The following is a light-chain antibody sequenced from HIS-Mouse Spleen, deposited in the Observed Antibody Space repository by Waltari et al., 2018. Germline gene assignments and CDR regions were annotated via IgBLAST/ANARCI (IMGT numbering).Light chain of an antibody. V-gene: IGLV2-23*01. CDR1: RSDVGSYNL. CDR3: CSYAGSSPWV. Sequence: QSALTQPASVSGSPGQSITISCTGTRSDVGSYNLVSWYQQNPGKAPKLMIYEGSKRPSGVSNRFSGSKSGNTASLTISGLQAEDEADYYCCSYAGSSPWVFGGGTKLTVL. J-gene: IGLJ3*02. CDR2: EGS.